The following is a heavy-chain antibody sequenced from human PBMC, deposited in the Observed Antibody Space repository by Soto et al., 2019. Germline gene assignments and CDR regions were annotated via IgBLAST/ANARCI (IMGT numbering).Heavy chain of an antibody. CDR3: TIFGVVRSPLYGMDV. D-gene: IGHD3-3*01. Sequence: GASVKVSCKASGGTFSSYAISWVRQAPGQGLEWMGGIIPIFGTANYAQKFQGRVTITADESTSTAYMELSSLRSEDTAVYYCTIFGVVRSPLYGMDVWGQGTTVTVSS. J-gene: IGHJ6*02. CDR2: IIPIFGTA. CDR1: GGTFSSYA. V-gene: IGHV1-69*13.